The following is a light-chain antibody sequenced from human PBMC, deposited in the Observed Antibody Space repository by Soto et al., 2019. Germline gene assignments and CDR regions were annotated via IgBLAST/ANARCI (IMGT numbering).Light chain of an antibody. Sequence: QSALTQPASVSGSPGQSITISCTGTSSDVGAYNSVSWYQQHPGKAPKLMIYDVSNRPSGVSNRFSGSKSGNTASLTISGLQAEDEADYYCSSYTSSNTLGFGGGTRLTVL. CDR3: SSYTSSNTLG. CDR1: SSDVGAYNS. CDR2: DVS. V-gene: IGLV2-14*03. J-gene: IGLJ2*01.